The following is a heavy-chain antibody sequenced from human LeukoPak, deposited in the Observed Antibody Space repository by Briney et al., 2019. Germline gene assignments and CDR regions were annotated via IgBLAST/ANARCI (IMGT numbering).Heavy chain of an antibody. V-gene: IGHV1-18*04. D-gene: IGHD3-10*01. Sequence: ASVKVSCKASGYTFTDYYLHWVRQAPGQGLEWMGGIIPIFGTANYAQKLQGRVTMTTDTSTSTAYMELRSLRSDDTAVYYCARGWKVVRGVKAWFDPWGQGTLVTVSS. CDR1: GYTFTDYY. CDR3: ARGWKVVRGVKAWFDP. J-gene: IGHJ5*02. CDR2: IIPIFGTA.